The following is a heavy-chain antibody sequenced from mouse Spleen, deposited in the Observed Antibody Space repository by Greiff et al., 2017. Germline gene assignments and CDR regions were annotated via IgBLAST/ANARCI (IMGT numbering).Heavy chain of an antibody. CDR1: GYTFTSYW. D-gene: IGHD1-1*02. J-gene: IGHJ1*01. CDR2: IHPNSGST. CDR3: ARKDYYRYFDV. Sequence: QVQLQQPGAELVKPGASVKLSCKASGYTFTSYWMHWVKQRPGQGLEWIGMIHPNSGSTNYNEKFKSKATLTVDKSSSTAYMQLSSLTSEDSAVYYCARKDYYRYFDVWGAGTTVTVSS. V-gene: IGHV1-64*01.